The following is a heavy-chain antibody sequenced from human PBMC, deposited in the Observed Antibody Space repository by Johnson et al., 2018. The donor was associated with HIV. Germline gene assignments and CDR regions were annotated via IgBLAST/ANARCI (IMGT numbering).Heavy chain of an antibody. D-gene: IGHD3-16*01. CDR1: GFTFSDYY. CDR3: GRVNIYSAYTIDI. Sequence: QVQLVESGGGLVKPGGSLRLSCAASGFTFSDYYMRWIRQAPGKGLEWVSYISRSGSTLYYADSVKGRCTISRDNAMNSLYLQMTSLRTEDTAVYYCGRVNIYSAYTIDIWGQGTMVTVSS. CDR2: ISRSGSTL. J-gene: IGHJ3*02. V-gene: IGHV3-11*01.